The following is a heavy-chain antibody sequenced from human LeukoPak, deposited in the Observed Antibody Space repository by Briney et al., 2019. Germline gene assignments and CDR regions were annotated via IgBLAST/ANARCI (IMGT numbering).Heavy chain of an antibody. CDR2: ISGSGGST. Sequence: QSWGSLRLSCAASGFTFSSYSMNWVRQAPGKGLEWVSAISGSGGSTYYADSVKGRFTISRDNSKNTLYLQMNSLRAEDTAVYYCAKVGIKTRHELRIYDAFDIWGQGTMVTVSS. CDR3: AKVGIKTRHELRIYDAFDI. D-gene: IGHD1-7*01. J-gene: IGHJ3*02. V-gene: IGHV3-23*01. CDR1: GFTFSSYS.